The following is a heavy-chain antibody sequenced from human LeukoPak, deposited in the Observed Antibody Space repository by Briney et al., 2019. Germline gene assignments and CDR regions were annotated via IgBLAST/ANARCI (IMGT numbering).Heavy chain of an antibody. Sequence: GGSLRLSCAASGFTFYDYAMHWVRQAPGKGLEWVSGISWNSGSIGYADSVKGRFTISRDNAKNSLYLQMNSLRAEDTAVYYCAKETIVVVTAIPVLDYWGQGTLVTVSS. CDR2: ISWNSGSI. CDR1: GFTFYDYA. V-gene: IGHV3-9*01. CDR3: AKETIVVVTAIPVLDY. J-gene: IGHJ4*02. D-gene: IGHD2-21*02.